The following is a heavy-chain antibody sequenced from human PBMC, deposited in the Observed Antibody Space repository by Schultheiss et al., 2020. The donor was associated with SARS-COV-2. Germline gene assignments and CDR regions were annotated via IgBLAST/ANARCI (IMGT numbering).Heavy chain of an antibody. CDR2: IYHSGST. CDR1: GYSISSGYY. Sequence: GSLRLSCAVSGYSISSGYYWGWIRQPPGKGLEWIGSIYHSGSTYYNPSLKSRVTISVDTSKNQFSLKLSSVTAADTAVYYCARQRQQLVRYWGQGTLVTVSS. CDR3: ARQRQQLVRY. V-gene: IGHV4-38-2*01. D-gene: IGHD6-13*01. J-gene: IGHJ4*02.